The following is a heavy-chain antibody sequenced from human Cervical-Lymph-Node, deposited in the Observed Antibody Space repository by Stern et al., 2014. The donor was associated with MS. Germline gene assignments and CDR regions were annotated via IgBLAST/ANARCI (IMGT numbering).Heavy chain of an antibody. CDR1: GYTFTSYY. CDR2: INPSGGST. CDR3: ASTLRGPHPFDP. V-gene: IGHV1-46*01. J-gene: IGHJ5*02. Sequence: VQLVESGAEVKKPGASVKVSCKASGYTFTSYYMHWVRQAPGQGLEWMVIINPSGGSTSYAQKFQGRVTMTRDTSTITVYMELSSLRSEDTAVYYCASTLRGPHPFDPWGQGTLVTVSS. D-gene: IGHD3-10*01.